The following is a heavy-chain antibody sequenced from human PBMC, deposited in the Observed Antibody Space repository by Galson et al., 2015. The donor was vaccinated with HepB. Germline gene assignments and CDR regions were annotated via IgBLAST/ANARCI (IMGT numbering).Heavy chain of an antibody. CDR2: IIPILGIA. CDR1: GGTFSSYA. J-gene: IGHJ4*02. V-gene: IGHV1-69*10. D-gene: IGHD3-3*01. Sequence: SVKVSCKASGGTFSSYAISWVRQAPGQGLEWMGGIIPILGIANYAQKFQGRVTITADKSTSTAYMELSSLRSEDTAVYYCARSQGLYYDFWSGYLSYWGQGTLVTVSS. CDR3: ARSQGLYYDFWSGYLSY.